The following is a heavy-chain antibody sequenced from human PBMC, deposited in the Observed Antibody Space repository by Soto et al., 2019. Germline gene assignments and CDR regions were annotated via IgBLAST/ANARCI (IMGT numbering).Heavy chain of an antibody. J-gene: IGHJ4*02. CDR3: AKNVYGDPRKMIDY. CDR2: ISYDGSNK. V-gene: IGHV3-30*18. D-gene: IGHD4-17*01. CDR1: GFTFSSYG. Sequence: QVQLVESGGGVVQPGRSLRLSCAASGFTFSSYGMHWVRQAPGKGLEWVAVISYDGSNKYYADSVKGRFTISRDNSKNTLYLQMNSLRAEDTAVYYCAKNVYGDPRKMIDYWGQGTLVTVSS.